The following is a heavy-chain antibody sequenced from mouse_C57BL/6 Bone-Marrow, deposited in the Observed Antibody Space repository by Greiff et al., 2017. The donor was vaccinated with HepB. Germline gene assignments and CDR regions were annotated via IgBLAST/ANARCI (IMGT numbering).Heavy chain of an antibody. D-gene: IGHD1-1*01. J-gene: IGHJ1*03. Sequence: VQLQQSGAELVKPGASVKLSCTASGFNIKDYYMHWVKQRTEQGLEWIGRIDPEDGETKYAPKFQGKATITADTSPNTAYLQLSSLTSEDTAVYYGAPLYGSPWYFDVWGTGTTVTVSS. CDR3: APLYGSPWYFDV. CDR1: GFNIKDYY. V-gene: IGHV14-2*01. CDR2: IDPEDGET.